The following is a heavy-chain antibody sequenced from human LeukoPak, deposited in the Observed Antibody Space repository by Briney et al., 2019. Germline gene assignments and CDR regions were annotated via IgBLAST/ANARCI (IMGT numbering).Heavy chain of an antibody. CDR3: AKGGEAKWFGELIKTQYYYYMDV. CDR1: SGSISTSNYY. D-gene: IGHD3-10*01. J-gene: IGHJ6*03. V-gene: IGHV4-39*07. Sequence: PSETLSLTCTVSSGSISTSNYYWGWVRQPPGKALEWIGNIFYSGSTYYSPSLKSRVTISLDTSRNQFSLKLNSVTAADTAVYYCAKGGEAKWFGELIKTQYYYYMDVWGKGTTVTVSS. CDR2: IFYSGST.